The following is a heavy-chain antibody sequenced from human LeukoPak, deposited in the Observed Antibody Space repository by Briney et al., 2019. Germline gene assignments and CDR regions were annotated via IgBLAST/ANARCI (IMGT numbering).Heavy chain of an antibody. J-gene: IGHJ4*02. Sequence: GGPLRLSCAASGFTFSSYAMSWVRQAPGKGLEWVSAISGSGGSTYYADSVKGRFTISRDNSKNTLYLQMNSLRAEDTAVYYCAKDRPGYYGSGSYYNHWLEGHNWGQGTLVTVSS. CDR1: GFTFSSYA. CDR2: ISGSGGST. V-gene: IGHV3-23*01. D-gene: IGHD3-10*01. CDR3: AKDRPGYYGSGSYYNHWLEGHN.